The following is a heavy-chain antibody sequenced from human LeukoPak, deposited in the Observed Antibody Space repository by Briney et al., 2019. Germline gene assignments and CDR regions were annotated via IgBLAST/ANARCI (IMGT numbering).Heavy chain of an antibody. J-gene: IGHJ4*02. CDR3: AQIGAYGAYVGADY. CDR2: INHSGST. D-gene: IGHD4-17*01. V-gene: IGHV4-34*01. CDR1: GGSFSGYY. Sequence: SETLSLTCAVHGGSFSGYYWTWIRQPPGKGLEWIGEINHSGSTKYNPSLKSRVTISVDTSKNQFSLKLNSVTAADTAVYYCAQIGAYGAYVGADYWGQGTLVTVSS.